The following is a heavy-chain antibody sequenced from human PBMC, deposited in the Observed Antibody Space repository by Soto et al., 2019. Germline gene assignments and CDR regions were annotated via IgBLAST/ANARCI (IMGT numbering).Heavy chain of an antibody. D-gene: IGHD3-3*01. V-gene: IGHV1-8*01. Sequence: EASVKVSCKASGYTFTSYDINWVRQATGQGLEWMGWMNPNSGNTGYAQKFQGRVTMTRNTSISTAYMELSSLRSEDTAVYYCARVNYDFWSGYSYYYYYYMDVWGKGTTVTVSS. CDR1: GYTFTSYD. J-gene: IGHJ6*03. CDR2: MNPNSGNT. CDR3: ARVNYDFWSGYSYYYYYYMDV.